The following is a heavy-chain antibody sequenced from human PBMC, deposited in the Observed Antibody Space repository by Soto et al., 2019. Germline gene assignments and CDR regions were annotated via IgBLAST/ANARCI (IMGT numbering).Heavy chain of an antibody. CDR2: ISACNGNI. CDR1: GYTFTNYG. J-gene: IGHJ6*02. Sequence: QVQLVQSGAEVKKPGASVKVSCKASGYTFTNYGISWVRQAPGEGLERMGWISACNGNINYGQKLHGRVTMNTDTTTSTPYLEMRSLTSDDTAMYYWATSYWGCISYSNAPLYYYYSGMDVWGQGTTVTVSS. D-gene: IGHD2-21*02. V-gene: IGHV1-18*01. CDR3: ATSYWGCISYSNAPLYYYYSGMDV.